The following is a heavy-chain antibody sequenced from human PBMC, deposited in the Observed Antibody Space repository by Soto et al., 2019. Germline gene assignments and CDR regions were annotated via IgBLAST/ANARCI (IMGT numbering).Heavy chain of an antibody. Sequence: GGSLRLSCAASGFTFNSYTMAWVRQAPGKGLEWVSAISGSGGSTSYADSVKGRFTISRDNSKNTLYLQMDSLRAEDTAVYYCAKIAVAVPFDPWGQGTLVTVSS. J-gene: IGHJ5*02. CDR3: AKIAVAVPFDP. CDR2: ISGSGGST. D-gene: IGHD6-19*01. CDR1: GFTFNSYT. V-gene: IGHV3-23*01.